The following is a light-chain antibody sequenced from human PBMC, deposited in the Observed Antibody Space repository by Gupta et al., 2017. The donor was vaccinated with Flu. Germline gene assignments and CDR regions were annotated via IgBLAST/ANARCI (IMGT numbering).Light chain of an antibody. J-gene: IGLJ2*01. V-gene: IGLV3-10*01. Sequence: NDSSTSTRDEVTTRHVYWYQHKSGKAPQLVIYEYINRHSTIPEGFSATTSGTLATLTITGAQGEDDADYYYFAGDTSVNDRVLGGGTKLAVL. CDR2: EYI. CDR1: EVTTRH. CDR3: FAGDTSVNDRV.